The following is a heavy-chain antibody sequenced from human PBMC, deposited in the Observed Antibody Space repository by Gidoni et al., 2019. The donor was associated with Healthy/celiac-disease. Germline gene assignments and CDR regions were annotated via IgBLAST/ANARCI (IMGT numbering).Heavy chain of an antibody. CDR3: ARDLQYYYDSSGYYSPYYYGMDV. D-gene: IGHD3-22*01. CDR2: ISSSSSYI. CDR1: GFTFRSYS. J-gene: IGHJ6*02. V-gene: IGHV3-21*01. Sequence: EVQLVESGGGLVKPGGSLRLSCAASGFTFRSYSMNWVPQAPGKGLEWVSSISSSSSYIYYADAVKGRFTISRDNAKNSLYLQMNSLRAEDTAVYYCARDLQYYYDSSGYYSPYYYGMDVWGQGTTVTFSS.